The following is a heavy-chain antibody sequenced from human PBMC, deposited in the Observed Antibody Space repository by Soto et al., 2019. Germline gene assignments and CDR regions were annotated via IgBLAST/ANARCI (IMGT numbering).Heavy chain of an antibody. V-gene: IGHV3-30*18. J-gene: IGHJ4*02. CDR2: ISYDGSNK. Sequence: QVQLVESGGGVVQPGRSLRLSCAASGFTFSSYGMHWVRQAPGKGLEWVAVISYDGSNKYYADSVKGRFTISRDNSKNTLYLQMNSLRAEDTAVYYCAKDSDPGAYYFDYWGQGTLVTVSS. CDR1: GFTFSSYG. D-gene: IGHD1-1*01. CDR3: AKDSDPGAYYFDY.